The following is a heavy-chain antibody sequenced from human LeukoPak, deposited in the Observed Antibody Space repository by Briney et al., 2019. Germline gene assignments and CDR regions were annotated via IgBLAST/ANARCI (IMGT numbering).Heavy chain of an antibody. CDR1: GYSISSGDC. D-gene: IGHD3-3*02. CDR3: ARGWSILRGGDWFDP. V-gene: IGHV4-38-2*02. CDR2: IHHSGTT. Sequence: SETLSLTCTVSGYSISSGDCWGWIRQPPGKGLEWIASIHHSGTTYYTPSLKSRVRISLDPSKNQLSLSLRSVTAADTAVYYCARGWSILRGGDWFDPWGQGTLVTVSS. J-gene: IGHJ5*02.